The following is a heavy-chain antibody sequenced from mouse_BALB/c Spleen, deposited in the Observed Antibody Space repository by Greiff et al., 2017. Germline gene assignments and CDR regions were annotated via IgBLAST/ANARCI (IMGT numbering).Heavy chain of an antibody. CDR3: ARGGTWYAMDY. CDR2: IDPENGNT. D-gene: IGHD3-3*01. CDR1: GFNIKDYY. V-gene: IGHV14-1*02. Sequence: EVQLQQSGAELVRPGALVKLSCKASGFNIKDYYMHWVKQRPEQGLEWIGWIDPENGNTIYDPKFQGKASITADTSSNTAYLQLSSLTSEDTAVYYCARGGTWYAMDYWGQGTSVTVSS. J-gene: IGHJ4*01.